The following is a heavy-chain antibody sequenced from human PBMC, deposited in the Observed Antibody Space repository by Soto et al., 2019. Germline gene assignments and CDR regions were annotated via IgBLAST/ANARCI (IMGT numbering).Heavy chain of an antibody. J-gene: IGHJ6*02. V-gene: IGHV5-10-1*01. D-gene: IGHD2-8*01. CDR1: GYSFTSYW. CDR2: IDPSDSYT. Sequence: GESLKISCNGSGYSFTSYWISWVRQMPGKGLEWMGRIDPSDSYTNYSPSFQGHVTISADKSISTAYPQWSSLKASDTAMYYCARSTHCTNGVCLDYGMDVWGQGTTVTVSS. CDR3: ARSTHCTNGVCLDYGMDV.